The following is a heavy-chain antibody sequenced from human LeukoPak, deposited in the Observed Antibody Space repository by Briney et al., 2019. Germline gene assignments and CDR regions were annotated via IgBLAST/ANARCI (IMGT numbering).Heavy chain of an antibody. CDR3: ATGEYYYGPGSYYNLGRWFDP. CDR2: INPNSGGT. J-gene: IGHJ5*02. CDR1: GYTFTGYY. D-gene: IGHD3-10*01. V-gene: IGHV1-2*02. Sequence: GASVKVSCKASGYTFTGYYMHWVRQAPGQGLEWMGWINPNSGGTNYAQKFQGRVTMTRDTSISTAYMELSRLRSDDTAVYYCATGEYYYGPGSYYNLGRWFDPWGQGTLVTVSS.